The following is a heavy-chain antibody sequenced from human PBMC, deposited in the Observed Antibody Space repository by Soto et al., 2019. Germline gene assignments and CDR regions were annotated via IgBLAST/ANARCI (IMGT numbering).Heavy chain of an antibody. D-gene: IGHD1-7*01. V-gene: IGHV4-39*01. J-gene: IGHJ3*02. Sequence: QLQLQESGPGLVRPSETLSLTCTVSGGSMNSNNYYWGWIRQPPGKWLERIGSVYSSGRTYYKSSLQSRVTIFVDMSKNQLSLKLSSVTATDTAVYYCARGELLSAFDIWGQGTMVTVSS. CDR1: GGSMNSNNYY. CDR3: ARGELLSAFDI. CDR2: VYSSGRT.